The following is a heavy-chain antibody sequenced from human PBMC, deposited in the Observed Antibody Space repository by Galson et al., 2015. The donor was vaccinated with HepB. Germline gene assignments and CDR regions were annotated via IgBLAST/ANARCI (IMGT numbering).Heavy chain of an antibody. CDR2: ISGSGGST. Sequence: SLRLSCAASGFTFSSYTMSWVRQAPGKGLEWVSGISGSGGSTYFADSVKGRFTISRDNSNNTLYLQMNSLRAEDTAVYYCAKAYLHDDYWGQGTLVTVSS. V-gene: IGHV3-23*01. J-gene: IGHJ4*02. CDR3: AKAYLHDDY. CDR1: GFTFSSYT. D-gene: IGHD3-10*01.